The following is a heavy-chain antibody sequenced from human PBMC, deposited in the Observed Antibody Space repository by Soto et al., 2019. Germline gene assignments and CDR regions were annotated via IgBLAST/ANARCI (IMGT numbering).Heavy chain of an antibody. CDR1: GFSFSNYA. CDR3: ARDAGQWLPDY. Sequence: QVQLVESGGGVVQPGRSLRLSCAASGFSFSNYAMHWVRQAPGKGLAWVAFISYDGSNTYDADSVKGRFTISRDNSKKTLYLQMNSLRAEDTAVYYCARDAGQWLPDYWGQGTLVTVSS. V-gene: IGHV3-30-3*01. D-gene: IGHD6-19*01. CDR2: ISYDGSNT. J-gene: IGHJ4*02.